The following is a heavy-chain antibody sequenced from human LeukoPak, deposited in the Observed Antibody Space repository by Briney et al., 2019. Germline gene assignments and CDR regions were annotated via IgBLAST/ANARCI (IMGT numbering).Heavy chain of an antibody. CDR3: ARVGAAIDY. Sequence: PSETXXLXXTVSGGSISSXXWXWIRXPPGKGLEWIGYIYYSGSTNYNPSLKSRVTISVDTSKNQFSLKLSSVTAADTAVYYCARVGAAIDYWGQGTLVTVSS. D-gene: IGHD3-16*01. CDR1: GGSISSXX. J-gene: IGHJ4*02. V-gene: IGHV4-59*01. CDR2: IYYSGST.